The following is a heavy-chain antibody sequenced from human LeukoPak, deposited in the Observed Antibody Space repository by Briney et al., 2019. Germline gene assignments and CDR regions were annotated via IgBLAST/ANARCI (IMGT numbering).Heavy chain of an antibody. CDR3: ASPSSGYRFY. CDR2: ISSSSSYI. J-gene: IGHJ4*02. V-gene: IGHV3-21*01. Sequence: GGSLRLSCAASGFTFSSYSMNWVRQAPGKGLGWVSSISSSSSYIYYADSVKGRFTISRDNAKNSLYLQMNSLRAEDTAVYCCASPSSGYRFYWGQGTLVTVSS. D-gene: IGHD3-22*01. CDR1: GFTFSSYS.